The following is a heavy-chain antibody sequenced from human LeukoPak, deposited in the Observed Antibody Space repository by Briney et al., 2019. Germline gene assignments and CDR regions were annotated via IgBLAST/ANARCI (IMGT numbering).Heavy chain of an antibody. CDR3: ARGGYYYDSSGYYIY. CDR1: GGTFSSYA. J-gene: IGHJ4*02. CDR2: INPNSGGT. Sequence: ASVKVSCKASGGTFSSYAISWVRQAPGQGLEWMGWINPNSGGTNYAQKFQGRVTMTRDTSISTAYMELSRLRSDDTAVYYCARGGYYYDSSGYYIYWGQGTLVTVSS. D-gene: IGHD3-22*01. V-gene: IGHV1-2*02.